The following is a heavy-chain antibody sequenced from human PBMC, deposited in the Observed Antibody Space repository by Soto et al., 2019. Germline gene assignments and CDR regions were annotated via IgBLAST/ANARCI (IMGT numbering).Heavy chain of an antibody. V-gene: IGHV4-59*08. CDR2: IYNNGST. CDR3: ARRPGFGHAFDI. D-gene: IGHD3-10*01. Sequence: QVQLQESGPGLVKPSETLSLTCTVSGGAISNYYWSWIRQPPGKGLEWIGYIYNNGSTTYNPSLKSRDTTPEHTSKNQFSLKLSSATAADTAVYYCARRPGFGHAFDIWGQGTVVTVSS. CDR1: GGAISNYY. J-gene: IGHJ3*02.